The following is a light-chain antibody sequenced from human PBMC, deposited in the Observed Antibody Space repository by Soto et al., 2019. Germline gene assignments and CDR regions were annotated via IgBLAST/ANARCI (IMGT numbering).Light chain of an antibody. CDR3: QQYGSSLIT. CDR2: GAS. CDR1: QSVSSN. V-gene: IGKV3-20*01. Sequence: EIVSTQSPGTLSLSPGERATLSCRAGQSVSSNLAWYQQKPGQAPRLLIYGASSRATGIPDRFSGRGSGTDFTLTISRLEHEDFAVYYCQQYGSSLITFGQGTRLEI. J-gene: IGKJ5*01.